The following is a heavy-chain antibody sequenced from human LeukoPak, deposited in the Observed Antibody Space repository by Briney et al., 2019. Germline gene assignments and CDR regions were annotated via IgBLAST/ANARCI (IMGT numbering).Heavy chain of an antibody. J-gene: IGHJ4*02. CDR1: GYTFTNYW. Sequence: GESLKISFKGSGYTFTNYWIGWVRQMPGKGLEWMGSIYPGDSDTRYSPSFQGQVTISADKSFTPAYLQWSSLKASDTAMYYCATYYGDYVGEFDYWGQGTLVTVSS. CDR3: ATYYGDYVGEFDY. D-gene: IGHD4-17*01. V-gene: IGHV5-51*01. CDR2: IYPGDSDT.